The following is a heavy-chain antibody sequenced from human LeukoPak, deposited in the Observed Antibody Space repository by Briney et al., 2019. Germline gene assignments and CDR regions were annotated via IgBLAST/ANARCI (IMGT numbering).Heavy chain of an antibody. CDR3: ARVDLRLGELSPLGY. CDR1: GLTFSSYG. Sequence: GGSLRLSCAASGLTFSSYGMHWVRQAPGKGLEWVANIKQDGSEKYYVDSVKGRFTISRDNAKNSLYLQMNSLRAEDTAVYYCARVDLRLGELSPLGYWGQGTLVTVSS. V-gene: IGHV3-7*03. D-gene: IGHD3-16*02. J-gene: IGHJ4*02. CDR2: IKQDGSEK.